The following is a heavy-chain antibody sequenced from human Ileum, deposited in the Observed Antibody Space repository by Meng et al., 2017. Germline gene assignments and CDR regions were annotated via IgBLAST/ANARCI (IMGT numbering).Heavy chain of an antibody. J-gene: IGHJ4*02. CDR2: ICSGGRT. V-gene: IGHV3-66*04. D-gene: IGHD6-19*01. CDR1: GFTVSGNY. CDR3: ARPPASGWDVV. Sequence: QLVESGGGLVQPGGSLRLSCTASGFTVSGNYMIWVRQAPGKGLEWVSLICSGGRTHYADSVKGRFTIPRDNSKNTLYLQMHSLTAEDTAIYYCARPPASGWDVVWGQGTLVTVSS.